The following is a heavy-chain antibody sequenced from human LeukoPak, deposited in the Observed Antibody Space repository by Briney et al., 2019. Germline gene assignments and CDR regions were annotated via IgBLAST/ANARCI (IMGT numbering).Heavy chain of an antibody. CDR3: ARGKYYYGSGSYYKGHYYYGMDV. D-gene: IGHD3-10*01. Sequence: SETLSLTCAVYGGSFSGYYWSWIRQPPGKGLEWIGEINHSGSTNYNPSLKSRVTISVDTSKNQFSLKLSSVTAADTAVYYCARGKYYYGSGSYYKGHYYYGMDVWGQGTTVTVSS. CDR1: GGSFSGYY. V-gene: IGHV4-34*01. J-gene: IGHJ6*02. CDR2: INHSGST.